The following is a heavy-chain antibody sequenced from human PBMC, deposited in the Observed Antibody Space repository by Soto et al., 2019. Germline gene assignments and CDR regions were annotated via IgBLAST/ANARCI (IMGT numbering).Heavy chain of an antibody. V-gene: IGHV4-30-4*01. Sequence: PSETLSLTCPVSGGSIISGDYYWIWIRQPPGKGLEWIGYIYYSGSTYYNPSLKSRVTISVDTSKNQFSLKLSSVTAADTAVYYCATYYYGSGSYYKGNYFDYWGQGTLVTVSS. D-gene: IGHD3-10*01. CDR1: GGSIISGDYY. CDR2: IYYSGST. CDR3: ATYYYGSGSYYKGNYFDY. J-gene: IGHJ4*02.